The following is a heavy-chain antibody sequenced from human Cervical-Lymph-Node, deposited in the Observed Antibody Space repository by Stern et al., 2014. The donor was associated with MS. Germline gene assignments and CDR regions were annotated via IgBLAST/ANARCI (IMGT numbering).Heavy chain of an antibody. J-gene: IGHJ4*02. V-gene: IGHV3-21*02. CDR3: ARSGQWLAFDY. CDR2: ISSSSSYI. Sequence: EVQLVESGGGLVKPGGSLRLSCAASGFTFSSYSMNWVRQAPGKGLEWVASISSSSSYIYYADSVKGRFTISRDNAKNSLYLQMNSLRAEDTAVYYCARSGQWLAFDYWGQGTLVTVSS. D-gene: IGHD6-19*01. CDR1: GFTFSSYS.